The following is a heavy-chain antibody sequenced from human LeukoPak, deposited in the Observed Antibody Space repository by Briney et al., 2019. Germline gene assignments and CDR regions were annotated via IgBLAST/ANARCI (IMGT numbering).Heavy chain of an antibody. J-gene: IGHJ4*02. CDR2: INHSGST. D-gene: IGHD2-21*01. V-gene: IGHV4-34*01. CDR1: GGSFSGYY. Sequence: PSETLSLTCAVYGGSFSGYYWSWIRQPPGKGLEGIGEINHSGSTNYNPSLKSRVTISVDTSKKQFSLKLSSVTAADTAVYYCARLGPGWGLYYFDYWGQGTLVTVSS. CDR3: ARLGPGWGLYYFDY.